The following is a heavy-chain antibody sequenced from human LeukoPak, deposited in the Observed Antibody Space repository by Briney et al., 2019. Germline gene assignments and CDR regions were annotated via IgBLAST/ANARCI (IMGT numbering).Heavy chain of an antibody. CDR2: IGTAGDT. J-gene: IGHJ3*02. Sequence: GGSLRLSCAAAGFTFSTYGMSWVRQAPGKGLEWVSAIGTAGDTYYPGSVKGRFTISRENAKNSLYLQMNSLRAGDTAVYYCARAPGDYDAFDIWGQGTMVTVSS. CDR3: ARAPGDYDAFDI. V-gene: IGHV3-13*01. CDR1: GFTFSTYG. D-gene: IGHD4-17*01.